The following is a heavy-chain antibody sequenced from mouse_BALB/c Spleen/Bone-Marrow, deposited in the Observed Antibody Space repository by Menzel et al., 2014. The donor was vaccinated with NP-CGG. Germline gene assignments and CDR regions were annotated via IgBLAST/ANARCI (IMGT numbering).Heavy chain of an antibody. CDR3: ARWPYY. Sequence: VQLQESGPELVKPGASVRISCKASGYTFTSYYIHWVKQRPGQGLEWIGCIYPGNVNTKYNEKFKGKATLTADKSSSTAYMQLSSLTSEDSAVYFCARWPYYWGQGTTLTVSS. V-gene: IGHV1S56*01. CDR1: GYTFTSYY. J-gene: IGHJ2*01. CDR2: IYPGNVNT.